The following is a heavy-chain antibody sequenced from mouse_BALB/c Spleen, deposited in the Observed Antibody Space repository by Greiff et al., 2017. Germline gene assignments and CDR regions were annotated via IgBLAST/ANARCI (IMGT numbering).Heavy chain of an antibody. V-gene: IGHV7-1*02. CDR3: TRDLYYGSPWFAY. Sequence: EVKVVESGGGLVQPGGSLRLSCATSGFTFSDFYMEWVRQPPGKRLEWIAASRNKANDYTTEYSASVKGLFIVSRDTSQSILYLKMNALSDEDTAIYYCTRDLYYGSPWFAYWGQGTLVTVSA. J-gene: IGHJ3*01. CDR2: SRNKANDYTT. CDR1: GFTFSDFY. D-gene: IGHD1-1*01.